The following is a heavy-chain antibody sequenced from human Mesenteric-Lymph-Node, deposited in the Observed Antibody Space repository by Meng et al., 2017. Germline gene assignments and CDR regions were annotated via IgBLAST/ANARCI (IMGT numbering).Heavy chain of an antibody. CDR1: GFTFSSYD. V-gene: IGHV3-13*01. Sequence: GESLKISCAASGFTFSSYDMHWVRQATGKGLEWVSAIGTAGDTHYPASVKGRFTISRENAKNSSYLQMNSLRAGDTAVYYCARAGRPVTSQPYYFGYWGQGTRVTGCS. CDR2: IGTAGDT. D-gene: IGHD5-18*01. J-gene: IGHJ4*02. CDR3: ARAGRPVTSQPYYFGY.